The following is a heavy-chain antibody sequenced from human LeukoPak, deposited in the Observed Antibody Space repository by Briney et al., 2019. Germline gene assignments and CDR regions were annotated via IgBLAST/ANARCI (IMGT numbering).Heavy chain of an antibody. CDR2: ISSSGSTI. CDR1: GFTFSSYE. D-gene: IGHD5-18*01. Sequence: GGSLRLSCAASGFTFSSYEMNWVRQAPGKGLEWVSYISSSGSTIYYADSVKGRFTISRDNAKNSLYLQMNSLRAEDTAVYYCARVGRYSYGPTYNWFDPWGQGTLVTVSS. J-gene: IGHJ5*02. V-gene: IGHV3-48*03. CDR3: ARVGRYSYGPTYNWFDP.